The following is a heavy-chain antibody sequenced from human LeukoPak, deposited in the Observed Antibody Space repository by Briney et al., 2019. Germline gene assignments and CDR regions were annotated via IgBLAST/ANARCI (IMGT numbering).Heavy chain of an antibody. CDR3: ARSGYSYGSYHYYYYMDV. V-gene: IGHV1-69*05. D-gene: IGHD5-18*01. CDR1: GGTFSSYA. J-gene: IGHJ6*03. Sequence: GASVKVSCKASGGTFSSYAISWVRQAPGQGLEWMGGIIPIFGTANYAQKFQGRVTITTDESTSTAYMELSSLRSEDTAVYYCARSGYSYGSYHYYYYMDVWGKGTTVTVSS. CDR2: IIPIFGTA.